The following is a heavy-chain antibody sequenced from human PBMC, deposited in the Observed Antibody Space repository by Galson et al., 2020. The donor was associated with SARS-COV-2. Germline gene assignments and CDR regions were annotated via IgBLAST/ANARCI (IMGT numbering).Heavy chain of an antibody. CDR3: ASSPSITGTARENYCYCYGVDV. Sequence: ASVKVSCKVSGYTLTELSMHWVRQAPGKGLEWMGGFDPEDGETIYAQKFQGRVTMTEDTSTDTAYMELSSLRSEDTAVYYCASSPSITGTARENYCYCYGVDVWGRGTTVTVSS. J-gene: IGHJ6*02. D-gene: IGHD1-7*01. CDR1: GYTLTELS. CDR2: FDPEDGET. V-gene: IGHV1-24*01.